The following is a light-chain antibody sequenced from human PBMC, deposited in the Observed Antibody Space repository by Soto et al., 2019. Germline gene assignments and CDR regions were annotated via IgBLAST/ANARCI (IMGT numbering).Light chain of an antibody. Sequence: DIQMTQSPSSLSASVGDRVTITFQASQDISNYLNWYQQKPGKAPKLLIYAASSLQSGVPSRFSGSGSGTDFTLTISSLQPEDFATYYCQQSYSTPLTFGGGTKVDIK. CDR1: QDISNY. CDR2: AAS. J-gene: IGKJ4*01. CDR3: QQSYSTPLT. V-gene: IGKV1-39*01.